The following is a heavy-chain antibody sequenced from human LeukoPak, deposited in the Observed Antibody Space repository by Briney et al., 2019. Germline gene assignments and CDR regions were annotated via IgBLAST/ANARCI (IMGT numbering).Heavy chain of an antibody. Sequence: PGGSLRLSCAASGDIFSTFAMSWVRQAPGRGLEWDSRISTISSTFYADSVKGRFTISRDNSKNTLYLQMNSLRAEDTAVYYCAKSPALWLEETGTAFDIWGRGTMVTVSS. V-gene: IGHV3-23*01. CDR1: GDIFSTFA. CDR3: AKSPALWLEETGTAFDI. D-gene: IGHD3-10*01. J-gene: IGHJ3*02. CDR2: ISTISST.